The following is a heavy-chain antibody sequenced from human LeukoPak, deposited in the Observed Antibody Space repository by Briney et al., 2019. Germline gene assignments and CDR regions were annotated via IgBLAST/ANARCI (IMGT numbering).Heavy chain of an antibody. CDR2: ISYDGSNK. J-gene: IGHJ4*02. Sequence: GGSLRLSCAASGFTFSSYGMHWDRQAPGKGLEWVAVISYDGSNKYYADSVKGRFTISRDNSKNTLYLQMNSLRAEDTAVYYCAKDFSNWAFDYWGQGTLVTVSS. CDR1: GFTFSSYG. D-gene: IGHD7-27*01. CDR3: AKDFSNWAFDY. V-gene: IGHV3-30*18.